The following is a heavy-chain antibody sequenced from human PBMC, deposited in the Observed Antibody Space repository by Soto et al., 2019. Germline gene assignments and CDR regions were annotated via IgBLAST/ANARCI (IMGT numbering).Heavy chain of an antibody. V-gene: IGHV4-4*02. D-gene: IGHD2-21*02. Sequence: QVQLQESGPGLVKPSGTLSLTCAVSGDSISSDKWWSWVRQPPGKGLEWIGEIHHSGGTNYNPSLKSRVTILVEKSKNQVSLELSSMTAADTAVYYCARGGDWQFDYWGQGTLVTVSS. CDR2: IHHSGGT. CDR3: ARGGDWQFDY. CDR1: GDSISSDKW. J-gene: IGHJ4*02.